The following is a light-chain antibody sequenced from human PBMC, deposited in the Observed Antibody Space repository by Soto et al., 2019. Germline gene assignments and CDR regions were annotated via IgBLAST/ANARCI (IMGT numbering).Light chain of an antibody. Sequence: EIVLTQSPVTLSLSPGESATLSCRASESVNSNYLAWYQQKPDQAPRLLIFGASSRATGIPNRFSGSGSGTDFTLTISGLEPEDFAVYYCHQYGLLPRHPFGQGTKLEIK. CDR3: HQYGLLPRHP. CDR2: GAS. V-gene: IGKV3-20*01. CDR1: ESVNSNY. J-gene: IGKJ2*01.